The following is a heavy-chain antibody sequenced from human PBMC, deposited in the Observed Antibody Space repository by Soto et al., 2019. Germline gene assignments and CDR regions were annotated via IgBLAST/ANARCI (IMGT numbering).Heavy chain of an antibody. CDR3: AGGMEYYYDSSGQGVDY. CDR2: MNPNSGNT. V-gene: IGHV1-8*01. D-gene: IGHD3-22*01. J-gene: IGHJ4*02. Sequence: ASVKLSCEASGYTFTSYDSNWVRQATGQGLEWMGWMNPNSGNTGYAQKFQGRVTMTRNTSISTAYMELSSLRSEDTAVYYCAGGMEYYYDSSGQGVDYWGQGTLVTSPQ. CDR1: GYTFTSYD.